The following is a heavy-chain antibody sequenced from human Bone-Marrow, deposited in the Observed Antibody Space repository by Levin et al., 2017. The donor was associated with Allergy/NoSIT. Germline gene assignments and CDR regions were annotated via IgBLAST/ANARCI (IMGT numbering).Heavy chain of an antibody. CDR1: GGTFSSYA. J-gene: IGHJ6*03. CDR3: ARLVAAGPSGHYYYYYYMDV. V-gene: IGHV1-69*06. D-gene: IGHD6-6*01. CDR2: IIPIFGTA. Sequence: GGSLRLSCKASGGTFSSYAISWVRQAPGQGLEWMGGIIPIFGTANYAQKFQGRVTITADKSTSTAYMELSSLRSEDTAVYYCARLVAAGPSGHYYYYYYMDVWGKGTTVTVSS.